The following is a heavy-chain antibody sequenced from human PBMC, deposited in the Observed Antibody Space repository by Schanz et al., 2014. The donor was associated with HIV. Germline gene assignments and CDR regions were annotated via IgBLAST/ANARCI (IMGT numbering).Heavy chain of an antibody. V-gene: IGHV3-33*08. D-gene: IGHD1-1*01. J-gene: IGHJ6*02. CDR2: IWYDGSYK. CDR3: ARRDTGTLYYYYHYGMDV. CDR1: GFTFDDYA. Sequence: QEQLVESGGGVVQPGRSLRLSCAASGFTFDDYAMHWVRQAPGKGLEWAAVIWYDGSYKYYADSVKGRFTISRDNSKNTLYLQMNSLRAEDTAVYYCARRDTGTLYYYYHYGMDVWGQGTTVTVSS.